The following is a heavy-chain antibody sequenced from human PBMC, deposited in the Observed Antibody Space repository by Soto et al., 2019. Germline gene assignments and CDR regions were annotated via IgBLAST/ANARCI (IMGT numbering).Heavy chain of an antibody. D-gene: IGHD6-13*01. Sequence: QVQLQESGPGLVKPSETLSLTCTVSGGSISSYYWSWIRQPPGKGLEWIGYIHYSGSTKYNPSLKSRVTISVDTSKTQFSLKLSSVTASDTAVYYCARQDSSSWYWVYGMDVWGQGTTVTVSS. CDR2: IHYSGST. CDR3: ARQDSSSWYWVYGMDV. J-gene: IGHJ6*02. V-gene: IGHV4-59*08. CDR1: GGSISSYY.